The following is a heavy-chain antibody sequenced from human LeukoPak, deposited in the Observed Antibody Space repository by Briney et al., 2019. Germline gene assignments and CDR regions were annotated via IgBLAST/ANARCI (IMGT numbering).Heavy chain of an antibody. Sequence: ASVNVSCKASGYTFTRYYMHWVRQAPGQGLEGVGWINPNSGDTHYAQKFQDRVTMTRDTSISTAYMELSRLRSDDTAVYYCARDQKELEPWDFDYWGQGTLVTVSS. CDR3: ARDQKELEPWDFDY. J-gene: IGHJ4*02. D-gene: IGHD1-1*01. CDR2: INPNSGDT. CDR1: GYTFTRYY. V-gene: IGHV1-2*02.